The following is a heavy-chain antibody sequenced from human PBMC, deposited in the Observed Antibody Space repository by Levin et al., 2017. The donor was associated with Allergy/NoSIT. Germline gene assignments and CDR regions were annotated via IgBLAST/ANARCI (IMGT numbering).Heavy chain of an antibody. CDR2: ITGGGFNT. J-gene: IGHJ3*01. CDR3: ATQQGGTSCFSVEV. Sequence: PGGSLRLSCAVSGFTISDYAMAWVRQAPGKGLEWVSVITGGGFNTYYGDSVKGRFTVSRDDSKDTLYLELNSLGVEDTAVYYCATQQGGTSCFSVEVWGQGTMVTVSS. CDR1: GFTISDYA. V-gene: IGHV3-23*01. D-gene: IGHD2-2*01.